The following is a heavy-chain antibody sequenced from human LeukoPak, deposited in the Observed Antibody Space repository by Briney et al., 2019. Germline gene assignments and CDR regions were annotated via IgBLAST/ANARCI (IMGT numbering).Heavy chain of an antibody. CDR3: AREGQWLVDS. J-gene: IGHJ5*01. D-gene: IGHD6-19*01. V-gene: IGHV3-11*06. Sequence: GRFTISRDNAKNSLSLQMNSLRGEDTAVYYCAREGQWLVDSWGQGTLVTVSS.